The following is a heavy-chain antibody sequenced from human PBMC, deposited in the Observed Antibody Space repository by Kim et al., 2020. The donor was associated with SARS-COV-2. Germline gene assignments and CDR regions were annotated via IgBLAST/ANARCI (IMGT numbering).Heavy chain of an antibody. CDR2: INHSGST. D-gene: IGHD6-13*01. V-gene: IGHV4-34*01. CDR1: GGSFSGYY. Sequence: SETLSLTCAVYGGSFSGYYWSWIRQPPGKGLEWIGEINHSGSTNYNPSLKSRVTISVDTSKNQFSLKLSSVTAADTAVYYCASTISIAAGYYYYYGMDVWGQGTTVTVSS. J-gene: IGHJ6*02. CDR3: ASTISIAAGYYYYYGMDV.